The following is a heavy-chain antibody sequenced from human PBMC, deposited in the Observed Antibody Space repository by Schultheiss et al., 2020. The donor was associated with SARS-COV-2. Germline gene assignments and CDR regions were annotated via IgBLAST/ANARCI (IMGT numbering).Heavy chain of an antibody. V-gene: IGHV3-53*01. J-gene: IGHJ2*01. CDR1: GFTFSSYW. CDR3: ARTGDSSGYYPQGNWYFDL. D-gene: IGHD3-22*01. CDR2: IYSGGST. Sequence: GGSLRLSCAASGFTFSSYWMSWVRQAPGKGLEWVSVIYSGGSTYYADSVKGRFTISRDNSKNTLYLQMNSLRAEDTAVYYCARTGDSSGYYPQGNWYFDLWGRGTLVTVSS.